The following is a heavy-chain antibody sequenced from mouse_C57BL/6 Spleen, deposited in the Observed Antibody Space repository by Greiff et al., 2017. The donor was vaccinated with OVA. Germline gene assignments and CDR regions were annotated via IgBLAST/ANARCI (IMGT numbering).Heavy chain of an antibody. V-gene: IGHV1-80*01. J-gene: IGHJ4*01. D-gene: IGHD1-1*01. CDR1: GYAFSSYW. CDR2: IYPGDGDT. CDR3: ARSAGSSYVYYAMDY. Sequence: QVQLQQSGAELVKPGASVKISCKASGYAFSSYWMNWVKQRPGKGLEWIGQIYPGDGDTNYNGKFKGKATLTADKSSSTAYMQLSSLTSEDSAVYFCARSAGSSYVYYAMDYWGQGTSVTVS.